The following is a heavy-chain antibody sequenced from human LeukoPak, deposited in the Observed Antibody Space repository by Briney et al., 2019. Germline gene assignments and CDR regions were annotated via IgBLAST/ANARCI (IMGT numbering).Heavy chain of an antibody. D-gene: IGHD1-20*01. Sequence: VGSLTLSCAASGFPFSNYSMTWVRQAPGKGLEWVSGICGSGGSTNYADFLKGRFTISRDNSKNTLYMQMNSLRAEDTAVYYCGKSNRNGYYYYYMDVWGKGTTVTVSS. CDR2: ICGSGGST. V-gene: IGHV3-23*01. J-gene: IGHJ6*03. CDR3: GKSNRNGYYYYYMDV. CDR1: GFPFSNYS.